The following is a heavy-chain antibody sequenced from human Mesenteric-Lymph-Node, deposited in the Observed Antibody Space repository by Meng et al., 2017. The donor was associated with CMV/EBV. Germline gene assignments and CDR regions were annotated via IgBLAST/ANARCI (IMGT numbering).Heavy chain of an antibody. CDR2: ISFDGSDK. D-gene: IGHD3-3*01. CDR1: GFAFNNFA. CDR3: AKILKVRFLEWLSMDV. V-gene: IGHV3-30*04. Sequence: GESLKISCAASGFAFNNFALHWVRQVPGKGLEWVALISFDGSDKYYADSVKGRFTLSRDNSKNTLYLQMNSLRAEDTAVYYCAKILKVRFLEWLSMDVWGQGTTVTVSS. J-gene: IGHJ6*02.